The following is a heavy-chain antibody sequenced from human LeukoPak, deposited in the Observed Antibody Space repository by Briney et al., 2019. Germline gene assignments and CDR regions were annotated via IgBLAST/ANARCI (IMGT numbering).Heavy chain of an antibody. CDR1: GFTFSSYA. CDR3: ARASSTTWYLFDY. J-gene: IGHJ4*02. CDR2: ISASGGGT. Sequence: PGGSLRLSCAASGFTFSSYAMSWVRQAPGKGLEWVSGISASGGGTYDADSVKGRFTISRDNSKNTLYLQMNSLRAEDTAVYYCARASSTTWYLFDYWGQGTLVTVSS. V-gene: IGHV3-23*01. D-gene: IGHD6-13*01.